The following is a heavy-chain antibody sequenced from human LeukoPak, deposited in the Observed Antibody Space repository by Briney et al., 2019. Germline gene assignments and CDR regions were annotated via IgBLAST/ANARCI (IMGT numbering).Heavy chain of an antibody. J-gene: IGHJ4*02. CDR3: ARTPASRYYYGSGSPPYFDY. CDR2: ISAYNGNT. Sequence: ASVKVYCKASGYTFTSYGISWVRQAPGQGLEWMGWISAYNGNTNYAQKLQGRVTMTTDTSTSTAYMELRSLRSDDTAVYYCARTPASRYYYGSGSPPYFDYWGQGTLVTVSS. CDR1: GYTFTSYG. D-gene: IGHD3-10*01. V-gene: IGHV1-18*01.